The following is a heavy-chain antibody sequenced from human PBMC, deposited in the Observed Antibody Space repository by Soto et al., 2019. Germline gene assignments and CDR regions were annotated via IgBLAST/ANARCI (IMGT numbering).Heavy chain of an antibody. D-gene: IGHD3-10*01. J-gene: IGHJ3*02. V-gene: IGHV3-7*01. CDR2: INPDGRDK. CDR3: AKYGAGSYGAYAFDI. CDR1: GFTFDYYW. Sequence: LRLSCAASGFTFDYYWMSWVRQAPGKGLEWVANINPDGRDKNYVDSVKGRFTISRDNAEKSHHLQMNSLRADDTAVYYCAKYGAGSYGAYAFDIWGQGTMVTVSS.